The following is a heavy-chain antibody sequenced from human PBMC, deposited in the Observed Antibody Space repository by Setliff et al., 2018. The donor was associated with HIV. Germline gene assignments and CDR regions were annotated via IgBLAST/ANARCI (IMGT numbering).Heavy chain of an antibody. D-gene: IGHD3-22*01. CDR2: ISSSSSYI. CDR3: ARDSYDLFGGAFDI. V-gene: IGHV3-21*01. J-gene: IGHJ3*02. Sequence: LRLSCAASGFTFSSYSMNWVRQAPGKGLEWVSSISSSSSYIYYADSVKGRFTISRDNAKNSLYLQMNSLRAEDTAVYYCARDSYDLFGGAFDIWGQGTMVTVSS. CDR1: GFTFSSYS.